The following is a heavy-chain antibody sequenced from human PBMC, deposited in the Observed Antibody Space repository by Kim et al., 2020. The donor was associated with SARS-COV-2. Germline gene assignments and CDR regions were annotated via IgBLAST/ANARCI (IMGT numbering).Heavy chain of an antibody. CDR1: GGSISSSSYY. V-gene: IGHV4-39*01. CDR2: IYFSGST. J-gene: IGHJ5*02. Sequence: SETLSLTCTVSGGSISSSSYYWGWIRQPPGKGLEWIGSIYFSGSTYYNPSLKSRVTISVDTSKNQFSLKLRSVTAADTAVYYCARVGIKRITIFGVVDPSNWLDPWGQGTLVTVSS. CDR3: ARVGIKRITIFGVVDPSNWLDP. D-gene: IGHD3-3*01.